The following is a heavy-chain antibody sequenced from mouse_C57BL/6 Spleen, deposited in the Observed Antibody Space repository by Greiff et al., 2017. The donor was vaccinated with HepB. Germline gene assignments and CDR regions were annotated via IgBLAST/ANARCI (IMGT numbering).Heavy chain of an antibody. CDR3: AREGPNSYGSSYGYFDY. V-gene: IGHV1-78*01. CDR2: IYPRDGST. Sequence: QVHVKQSDAELVKPGASVKISCKVSGYTFTDHTIHWMKQRPEQGLDWIGYIYPRDGSTKYNEKFKGKATLTADKSSSTAYMQLNSLTSEDCAVYFCAREGPNSYGSSYGYFDYWGQGTTLTVSS. D-gene: IGHD1-1*01. J-gene: IGHJ2*01. CDR1: GYTFTDHT.